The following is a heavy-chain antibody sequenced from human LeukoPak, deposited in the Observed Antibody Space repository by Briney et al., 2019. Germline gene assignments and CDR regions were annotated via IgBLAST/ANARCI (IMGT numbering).Heavy chain of an antibody. J-gene: IGHJ4*02. D-gene: IGHD3-9*01. CDR2: ISGSGGST. Sequence: GGSLRLSCAASGFTFSSYAMCWVRQAPGKGLEWVSAISGSGGSTYYADSVKGRFTISRDNSKNTLYLQMNSLRAEDTAVYYCAKGYYDILTGRTMYYFDYWGQGTLVTVSS. CDR1: GFTFSSYA. V-gene: IGHV3-23*01. CDR3: AKGYYDILTGRTMYYFDY.